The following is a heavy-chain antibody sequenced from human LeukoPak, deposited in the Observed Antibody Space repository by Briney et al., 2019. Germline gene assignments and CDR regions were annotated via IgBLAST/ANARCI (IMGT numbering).Heavy chain of an antibody. J-gene: IGHJ4*02. Sequence: AESLKISCKASGDNFTNHWIGRVGRRPGKGLEWMGIIWPDDSDTRYSPSFQGLVSMSVDTSIATAYLHWRSLEASDTALYYCARHSEVPFDSWGQGTLVTVSS. CDR1: GDNFTNHW. V-gene: IGHV5-51*01. CDR3: ARHSEVPFDS. CDR2: IWPDDSDT.